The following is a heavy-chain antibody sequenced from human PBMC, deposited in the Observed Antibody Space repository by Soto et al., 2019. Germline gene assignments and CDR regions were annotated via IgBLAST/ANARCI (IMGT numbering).Heavy chain of an antibody. D-gene: IGHD6-13*01. Sequence: EVQLVESGGGLVQPGGSLRLSCAASGFTFSSYSMNWVRQAPGMGLEWVSYISSSSSTIYYADSVKGRFTISRDNAKNSLYLQMNSLRAEDTVVYYCARHPERIAEIGWFDPWVQGTLVTVSS. J-gene: IGHJ5*02. CDR1: GFTFSSYS. CDR3: ARHPERIAEIGWFDP. CDR2: ISSSSSTI. V-gene: IGHV3-48*01.